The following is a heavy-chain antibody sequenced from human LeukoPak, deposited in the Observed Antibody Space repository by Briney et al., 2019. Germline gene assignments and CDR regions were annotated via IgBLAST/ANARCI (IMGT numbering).Heavy chain of an antibody. D-gene: IGHD5-12*01. CDR3: ARDVDSGYDSAY. J-gene: IGHJ4*02. V-gene: IGHV1-2*02. Sequence: ASVKVSCKASGYTFTGYHMHWVRQAPGQGLEWMGWINPNSGGTNYAQKFQGRVTMTRDTSISTAYMELSRLRSDDTAVYYCARDVDSGYDSAYWGQGTLVTVSS. CDR2: INPNSGGT. CDR1: GYTFTGYH.